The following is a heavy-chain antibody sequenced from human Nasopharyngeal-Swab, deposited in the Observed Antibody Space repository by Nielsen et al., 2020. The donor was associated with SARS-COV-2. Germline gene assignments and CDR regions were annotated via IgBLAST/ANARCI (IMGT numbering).Heavy chain of an antibody. V-gene: IGHV6-1*01. D-gene: IGHD1-14*01. J-gene: IGHJ4*02. Sequence: SETLSLTCAISGDSFSSNSAAWSWIRQSPSRGLEWLGRTYYRSKWYIDYAASVKSRITINPDTSKNQFSLQLSSVTPEDTAVYYCARIAQAAEPHWGQGTLVTVSS. CDR2: TYYRSKWYI. CDR1: GDSFSSNSAA. CDR3: ARIAQAAEPH.